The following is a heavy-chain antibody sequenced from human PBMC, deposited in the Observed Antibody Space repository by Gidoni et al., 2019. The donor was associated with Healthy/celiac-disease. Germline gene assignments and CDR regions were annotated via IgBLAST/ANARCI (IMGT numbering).Heavy chain of an antibody. Sequence: EVQLLESGGGLVQPGGSLRLSCAASGFTFSSYAMGWVRQAPGKGREWVSAISGSGGSTYYADSVKGRFTISRDNSKNTLYLQMNSLRAEDTAVYYCAKDRTDYGDTYFDYWGQGTLVTVSS. J-gene: IGHJ4*02. D-gene: IGHD4-17*01. CDR3: AKDRTDYGDTYFDY. CDR1: GFTFSSYA. CDR2: ISGSGGST. V-gene: IGHV3-23*01.